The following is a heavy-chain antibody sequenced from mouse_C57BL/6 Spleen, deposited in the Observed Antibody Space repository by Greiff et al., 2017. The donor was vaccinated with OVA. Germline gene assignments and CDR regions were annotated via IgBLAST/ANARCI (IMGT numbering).Heavy chain of an antibody. D-gene: IGHD1-1*01. V-gene: IGHV1-15*01. Sequence: QVQLKQSGAELVRPGASVTLSCKASGYTFTDYEMHWVKQTPVHGLEWIGAIDPETGGTAYNQKFKGKAILTADKSSSTAYMELRSLTSEDSAVYYCTRNLITTVVARVYWGQGTTLTVSS. CDR1: GYTFTDYE. CDR3: TRNLITTVVARVY. J-gene: IGHJ2*01. CDR2: IDPETGGT.